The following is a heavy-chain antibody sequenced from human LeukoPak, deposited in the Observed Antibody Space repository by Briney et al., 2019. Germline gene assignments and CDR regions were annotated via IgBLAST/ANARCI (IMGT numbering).Heavy chain of an antibody. CDR1: GCTFSSYA. Sequence: GGSLRLSCAASGCTFSSYAMSWVRQPPGKGLEWVSAISGSGGSTYYADSVKGRFTISRDNSKNTLYLQMNSLRAEDTAVYYCAKDPPYYDFWSGSFDYWGQGTLVTVSS. CDR2: ISGSGGST. CDR3: AKDPPYYDFWSGSFDY. D-gene: IGHD3-3*01. V-gene: IGHV3-23*01. J-gene: IGHJ4*02.